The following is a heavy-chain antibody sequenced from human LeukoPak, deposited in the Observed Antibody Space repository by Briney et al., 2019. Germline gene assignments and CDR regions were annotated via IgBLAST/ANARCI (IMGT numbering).Heavy chain of an antibody. CDR1: GGSISSSSYY. CDR2: IYYSGST. CDR3: ARGYCSSTSCYIGAIDY. J-gene: IGHJ4*02. D-gene: IGHD2-2*02. Sequence: SETLSLTCTVSGGSISSSSYYWGWIRQPPGKGLGWIGSIYYSGSTYYNPSLKSRVTISVDTYKNQFSLKLSSVTAADTAVYYCARGYCSSTSCYIGAIDYWGQGTLVTVSS. V-gene: IGHV4-39*01.